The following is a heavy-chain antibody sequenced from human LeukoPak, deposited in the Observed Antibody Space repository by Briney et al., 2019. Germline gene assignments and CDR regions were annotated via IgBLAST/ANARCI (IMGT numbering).Heavy chain of an antibody. V-gene: IGHV1-18*04. CDR3: AREWELDFDY. J-gene: IGHJ4*02. D-gene: IGHD1-26*01. CDR1: GYTFTGYY. Sequence: GASVKVSCKASGYTFTGYYMHWVRQAPGQGLEWMGWISAYNGNTNYAQKLQGRVTMTTDTSTSTAYMELRSLRSDDTAVYYCAREWELDFDYWGQGTLVTVSS. CDR2: ISAYNGNT.